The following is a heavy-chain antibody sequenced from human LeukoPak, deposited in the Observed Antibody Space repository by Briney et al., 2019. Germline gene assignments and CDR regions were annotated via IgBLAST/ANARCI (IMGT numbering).Heavy chain of an antibody. J-gene: IGHJ6*02. CDR1: GFTFSDYY. CDR3: VKGDVTTSGYYYGMDV. Sequence: PGGSLRLSCAASGFTFSDYYMSWIRQAPGKGLEYVSAISSNGGSTYYADSVKGRFTISRDNSKNTLYLQMSSLRAEDTAVYYCVKGDVTTSGYYYGMDVWGQGTTVTVSS. V-gene: IGHV3-64D*06. CDR2: ISSNGGST. D-gene: IGHD4-11*01.